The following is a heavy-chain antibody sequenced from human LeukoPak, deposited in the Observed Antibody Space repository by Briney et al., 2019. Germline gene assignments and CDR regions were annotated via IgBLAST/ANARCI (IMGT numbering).Heavy chain of an antibody. D-gene: IGHD3-16*01. J-gene: IGHJ3*02. V-gene: IGHV5-51*01. CDR1: GYSFTSYW. CDR2: IYPGDSDT. Sequence: GESLKISCKGSGYSFTSYWIGWVRQMPVKGLEWMGIIYPGDSDTRYSPSFQGQVTISADKSISTAYLQWSSLKASDTAMYYCARPIWPFTFGGVARESGEAFDIWGQGTMVTVSS. CDR3: ARPIWPFTFGGVARESGEAFDI.